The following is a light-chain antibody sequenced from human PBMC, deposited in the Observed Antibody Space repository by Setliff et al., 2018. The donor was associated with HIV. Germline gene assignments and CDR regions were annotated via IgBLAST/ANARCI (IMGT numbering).Light chain of an antibody. J-gene: IGLJ3*02. V-gene: IGLV3-21*01. CDR3: QLWDSASDHGV. CDR2: YNG. Sequence: SYELTQPPSVPVAPGKTATITCEGNDIGTKSVHWYQQKPGQAPVLLIYYNGDRTSEIPARFSGSNSGSTATLTISWVEAGDEADYYCQLWDSASDHGVFGGGTNVTVL. CDR1: DIGTKS.